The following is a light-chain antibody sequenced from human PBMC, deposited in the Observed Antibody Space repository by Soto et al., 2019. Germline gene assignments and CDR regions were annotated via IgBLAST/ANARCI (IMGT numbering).Light chain of an antibody. V-gene: IGKV1-5*03. Sequence: DIQMTQSRSTLSASVGDRVTITCGASQSITGSLAWYQQKPGKAPKLLIYAASNLKSGVPSRFSGSGSGTEYTLTISSLQPDDSASYYCQQYNGYWTFGQGTRVEIK. CDR1: QSITGS. CDR3: QQYNGYWT. J-gene: IGKJ1*01. CDR2: AAS.